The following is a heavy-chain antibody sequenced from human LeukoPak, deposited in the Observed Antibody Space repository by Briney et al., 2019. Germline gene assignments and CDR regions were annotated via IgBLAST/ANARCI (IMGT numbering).Heavy chain of an antibody. CDR2: IIPILGIA. CDR1: GGTFSSYT. CDR3: ARETVTTVFWFDP. D-gene: IGHD4-11*01. Sequence: SVTVSCKASGGTFSSYTISWVRQAPGQGLEWMGRIIPILGIANYAQKFQGRVTITADKSTSTVYMELSSLRSEDTAVYYCARETVTTVFWFDPWGQGTLVTVSS. J-gene: IGHJ5*02. V-gene: IGHV1-69*04.